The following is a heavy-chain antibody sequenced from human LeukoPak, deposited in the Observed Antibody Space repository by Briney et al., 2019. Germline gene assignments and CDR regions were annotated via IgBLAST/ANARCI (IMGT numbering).Heavy chain of an antibody. J-gene: IGHJ6*03. D-gene: IGHD3/OR15-3a*01. V-gene: IGHV4-59*12. Sequence: SETLSLTCTVSGGSISSYYWSWIRQPPGKGLEWIGYIYYSGSTNYNPSLKSRVTISVDTSKNQFSLKLSSVTAADTAVYYCARGLRTGYYMDVWGKGTTVTVSS. CDR1: GGSISSYY. CDR2: IYYSGST. CDR3: ARGLRTGYYMDV.